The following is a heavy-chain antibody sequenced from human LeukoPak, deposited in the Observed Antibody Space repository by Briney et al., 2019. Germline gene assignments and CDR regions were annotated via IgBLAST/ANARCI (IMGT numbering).Heavy chain of an antibody. CDR1: GGSLIASC. CDR3: ARDKAVDSDSSGYYYNRGLDQ. D-gene: IGHD3-22*01. Sequence: SETLSLTCSVSGGSLIASCWHSLRPSADKRLEWMGRIYATGSTDHNPSLKSRVTLSLDTSQNHFSLILTSVTAADTAVYFCARDKAVDSDSSGYYYNRGLDQWGQGILVTVSS. CDR2: IYATGST. V-gene: IGHV4-4*07. J-gene: IGHJ4*02.